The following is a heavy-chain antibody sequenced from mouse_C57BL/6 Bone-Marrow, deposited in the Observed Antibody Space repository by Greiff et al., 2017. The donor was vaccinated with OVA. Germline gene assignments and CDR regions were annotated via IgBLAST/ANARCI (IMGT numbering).Heavy chain of an antibody. D-gene: IGHD3-2*02. J-gene: IGHJ2*01. CDR2: IDPSDSYT. Sequence: QVQLQQSGAELVKPGASVKLSCKASGYTFTSYWMQWVKQRPGQGLEWIGEIDPSDSYTNYNQKFKGKATLTVDTSSSTAYMQLSSLTSEDSAVYYCASCSGYVYFDYWGQGTTLTVSS. V-gene: IGHV1-50*01. CDR1: GYTFTSYW. CDR3: ASCSGYVYFDY.